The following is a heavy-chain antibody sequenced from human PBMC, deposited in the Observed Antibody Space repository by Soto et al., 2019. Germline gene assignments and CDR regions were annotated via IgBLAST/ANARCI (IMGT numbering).Heavy chain of an antibody. CDR1: GFTFSSYA. D-gene: IGHD3-9*01. J-gene: IGHJ5*01. CDR3: AKNYFFDS. Sequence: EVQVLESGGGLVQPGGSLRLSCAASGFTFSSYAMSWARQAPGKGLEWVSSISTSGVPHYADSVKGRFTISRDNSENTLDLQMFSLATEDTAVYYCAKNYFFDSWGRRTLVTVSS. CDR2: ISTSGVP. V-gene: IGHV3-23*01.